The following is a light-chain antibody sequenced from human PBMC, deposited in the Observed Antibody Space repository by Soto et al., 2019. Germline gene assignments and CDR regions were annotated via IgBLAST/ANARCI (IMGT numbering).Light chain of an antibody. CDR3: QQSYTRT. V-gene: IGKV1-39*01. J-gene: IGKJ1*01. CDR1: QNIHRY. Sequence: DIQMTQSPSSLSASVGDRVTITCRASQNIHRYLNWYQQKVGKAPKLLIYATSSLQSGVPSRFSDSGSGTDFTLTISSLQPEDFATYYCQQSYTRTFGQGTKVDI. CDR2: ATS.